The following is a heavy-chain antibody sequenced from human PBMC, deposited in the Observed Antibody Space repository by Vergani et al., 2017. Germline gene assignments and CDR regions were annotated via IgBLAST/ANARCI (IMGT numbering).Heavy chain of an antibody. CDR2: ISRSGSST. CDR3: ANGNYDFRLDY. D-gene: IGHD3-3*01. J-gene: IGHJ4*02. V-gene: IGHV3-11*04. CDR1: GFTFSDYY. Sequence: QVQLVESGGGLVKPGGSLRLSCAASGFTFSDYYMTWIRQAPGKGLEWVSYISRSGSSTYYADSVGGRFTISRDNAKNSLYLPMNSLRDEDTAVYYCANGNYDFRLDYWGQGTLVTVSS.